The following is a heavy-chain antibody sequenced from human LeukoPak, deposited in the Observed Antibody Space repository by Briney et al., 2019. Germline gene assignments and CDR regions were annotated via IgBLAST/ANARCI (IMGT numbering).Heavy chain of an antibody. CDR1: GYSISSGYY. V-gene: IGHV4-38-2*02. CDR2: IYHSGST. D-gene: IGHD3-10*01. J-gene: IGHJ6*03. CDR3: ARDPSGGPANYYYMDV. Sequence: SETLSLTCAVSGYSISSGYYWGWIRRPPGKGLEWIGSIYHSGSTYYNPSLKSRVTISVDTSKNQFSLKLSSVTAADTAVYYCARDPSGGPANYYYMDVWGKGTTVTVSS.